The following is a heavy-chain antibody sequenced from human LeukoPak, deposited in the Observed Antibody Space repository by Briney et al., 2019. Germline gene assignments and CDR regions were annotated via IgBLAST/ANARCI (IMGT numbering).Heavy chain of an antibody. Sequence: GGSLRLSCAASGFTFDDYAMHWVRQAPGKGLEWVSGISWNSGSIGYADSVKGRFTISRDNAKNSLYLQMNSLRAEDTALYYCAKDYDFWSSLDYWGQGTLVTVSS. CDR2: ISWNSGSI. CDR3: AKDYDFWSSLDY. D-gene: IGHD3-3*01. V-gene: IGHV3-9*01. J-gene: IGHJ4*02. CDR1: GFTFDDYA.